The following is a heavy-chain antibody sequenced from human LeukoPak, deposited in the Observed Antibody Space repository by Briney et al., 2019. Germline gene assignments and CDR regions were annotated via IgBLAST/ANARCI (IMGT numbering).Heavy chain of an antibody. Sequence: GGSLRLSCAASGLTFSSYGMHWVRQTPGKGLEWVAFIRYDGKNKYYADSVKGRFTISRDNAKNSLYLQMNSLRAEDTAVYYCAREGGEWELLRTFDYWGQGTLVTVSS. CDR3: AREGGEWELLRTFDY. CDR2: IRYDGKNK. CDR1: GLTFSSYG. J-gene: IGHJ4*02. D-gene: IGHD1-26*01. V-gene: IGHV3-30*02.